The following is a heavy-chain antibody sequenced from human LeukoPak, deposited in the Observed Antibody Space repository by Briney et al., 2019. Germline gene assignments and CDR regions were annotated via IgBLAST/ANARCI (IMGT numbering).Heavy chain of an antibody. V-gene: IGHV1-69*13. D-gene: IGHD4-17*01. Sequence: SVKVSCKASGGTFSSYAISWVRQAPGQGLEWMGGIVPIFGTANYAQKFQGRVTITADESTSTAYMELSSLRSEDTAVYYCARPSLDYVYYYYGMDVWGQGTTVTVSS. CDR2: IVPIFGTA. CDR1: GGTFSSYA. CDR3: ARPSLDYVYYYYGMDV. J-gene: IGHJ6*02.